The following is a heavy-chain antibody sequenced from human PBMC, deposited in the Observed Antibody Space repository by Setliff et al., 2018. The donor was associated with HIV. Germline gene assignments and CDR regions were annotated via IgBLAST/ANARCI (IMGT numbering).Heavy chain of an antibody. CDR2: IYYSGST. CDR1: GGSISSSSYY. J-gene: IGHJ4*02. CDR3: ARDIGTVTDSDY. V-gene: IGHV4-39*07. Sequence: ETLSLTCTVSGGSISSSSYYWGWIRQPPGKGLEWIGTIYYSGSTYYNPSLKSRVTISVDTSKNQFSLKLSSVTAADTAVYYCARDIGTVTDSDYWGQGTLVTVSS. D-gene: IGHD4-4*01.